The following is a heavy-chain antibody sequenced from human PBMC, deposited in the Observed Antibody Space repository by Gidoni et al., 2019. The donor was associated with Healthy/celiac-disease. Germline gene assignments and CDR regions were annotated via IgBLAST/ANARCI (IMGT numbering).Heavy chain of an antibody. V-gene: IGHV4-31*03. J-gene: IGHJ4*02. D-gene: IGHD7-27*01. Sequence: QVQLQESGPGLVKPSQTLSLTCTVSGGSISSGGYYWSWIRQPPGKGLEWIGYIYYSGSTYYNPSLKSRVTKSVNTSKNQFSLRLSSVTAAETAVKYGAKEGPDLTPPDYWGQGTLVTVSS. CDR1: GGSISSGGYY. CDR3: AKEGPDLTPPDY. CDR2: IYYSGST.